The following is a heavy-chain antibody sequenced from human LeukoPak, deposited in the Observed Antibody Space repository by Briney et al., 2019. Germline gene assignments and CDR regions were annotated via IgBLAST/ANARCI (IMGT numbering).Heavy chain of an antibody. CDR3: AKLPHSRGGSYSDY. CDR2: ISSAGGIPT. CDR1: GFTFSSYA. J-gene: IGHJ4*02. D-gene: IGHD3-10*01. Sequence: GGSLRLSCAASGFTFSSYAMSWARQAPGKGLEWVSTISSAGGIPTYYADSVKGRFTISRDNSKNTVYLQMNNLRAEDTAAYYCAKLPHSRGGSYSDYWGQGTLVTVSS. V-gene: IGHV3-23*01.